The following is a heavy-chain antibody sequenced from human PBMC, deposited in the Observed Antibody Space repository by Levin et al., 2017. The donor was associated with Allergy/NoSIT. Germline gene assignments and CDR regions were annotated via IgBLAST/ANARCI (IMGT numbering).Heavy chain of an antibody. D-gene: IGHD2-15*01. V-gene: IGHV3-15*01. CDR2: IKSKTDGGTT. CDR3: TTDRGVVVVAATEEGYDAFDI. CDR1: GFTFSNAW. J-gene: IGHJ3*02. Sequence: GESLKISCAASGFTFSNAWMSWVRQAPGKGLEWVGRIKSKTDGGTTDYAAPVKGRFTISRDDSKNTLYLQMNSLKTEDTAVYYCTTDRGVVVVAATEEGYDAFDIWGQGTMVTVSS.